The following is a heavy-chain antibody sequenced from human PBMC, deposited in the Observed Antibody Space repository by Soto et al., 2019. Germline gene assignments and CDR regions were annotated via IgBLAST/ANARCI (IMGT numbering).Heavy chain of an antibody. V-gene: IGHV1-3*01. CDR2: INAGNGNT. J-gene: IGHJ4*02. CDR1: GYTFTSYA. D-gene: IGHD2-2*01. CDR3: ARSVVVTAAPDY. Sequence: ASVKVSCKASGYTFTSYAMHWVRQAPGQRLEWMGWINAGNGNTKYSQKIQGRVTITRDTSASTAYMELSSLRSEDTAVYYCARSVVVTAAPDYWGQGTLVTVSS.